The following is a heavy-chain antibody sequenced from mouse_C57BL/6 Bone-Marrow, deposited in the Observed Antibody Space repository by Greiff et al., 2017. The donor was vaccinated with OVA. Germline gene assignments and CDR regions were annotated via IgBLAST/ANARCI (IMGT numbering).Heavy chain of an antibody. V-gene: IGHV5-17*01. D-gene: IGHD2-3*01. CDR3: ARDGGNYFDY. J-gene: IGHJ2*01. CDR1: GFTFSDYG. Sequence: EVQVVESGGGLVKPGGSLKLSCAASGFTFSDYGMHWVRQAPVNGLEWVAYISSGTSTIYYADTVKGRFTISRDNAKNTLFLQMTSLRSEDTAMYYCARDGGNYFDYWGQGTTLTVSS. CDR2: ISSGTSTI.